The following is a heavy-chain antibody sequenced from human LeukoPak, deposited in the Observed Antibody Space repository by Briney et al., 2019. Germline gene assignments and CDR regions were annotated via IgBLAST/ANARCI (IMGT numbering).Heavy chain of an antibody. D-gene: IGHD3-3*01. V-gene: IGHV1-46*01. Sequence: GASVKVSCKASGYTFTSYYLHWVRQAPGQGLEWMGIINPSGGSTSYAQKFQGRVTMTRDTSTSTVYMELSSLRSEDTAVYYCARAITIFGVDSNDAFDIWGQGTMVTVSS. J-gene: IGHJ3*02. CDR2: INPSGGST. CDR1: GYTFTSYY. CDR3: ARAITIFGVDSNDAFDI.